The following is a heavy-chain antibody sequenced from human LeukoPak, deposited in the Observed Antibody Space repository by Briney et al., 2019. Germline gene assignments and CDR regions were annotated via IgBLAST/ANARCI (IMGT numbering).Heavy chain of an antibody. CDR3: ARGAGYCSSTSCYIVYDYYYYGMDV. J-gene: IGHJ6*02. Sequence: GASVKVSCKASGGTFSSYAISWVRQAPGHGLEWMGGIIPIFGTANYAQKFQGRVTITADESTSTAYMELSSLRSEDTAVYYCARGAGYCSSTSCYIVYDYYYYGMDVWGQGTTVTVSS. D-gene: IGHD2-2*02. CDR2: IIPIFGTA. CDR1: GGTFSSYA. V-gene: IGHV1-69*13.